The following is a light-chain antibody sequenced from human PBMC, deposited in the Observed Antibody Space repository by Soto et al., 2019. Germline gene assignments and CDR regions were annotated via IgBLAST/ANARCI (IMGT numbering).Light chain of an antibody. CDR1: QSISSY. CDR3: QQSYSTPLT. V-gene: IGKV1-39*01. CDR2: AAS. Sequence: DIQMTQSPSSLSASVGDRLTITCRASQSISSYLNWYQQKPGKAPKLLIYAASKLQGGVPSRISGSGSETHFTLTISSLQPEYFATYYCQQSYSTPLTFGGGTKVEIK. J-gene: IGKJ4*01.